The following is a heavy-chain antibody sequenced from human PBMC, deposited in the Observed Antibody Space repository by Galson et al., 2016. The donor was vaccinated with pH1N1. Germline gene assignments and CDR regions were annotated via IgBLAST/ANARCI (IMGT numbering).Heavy chain of an antibody. V-gene: IGHV3-7*01. D-gene: IGHD6-6*01. CDR1: GFNFSSYW. Sequence: SLRLSCAASGFNFSSYWMSWVRQAPGKGLEWVANIKQDGSETYYVDSVKGRFTISRDNAKNSLYLQMNSLRAEDTAVYYGSRGRAVHYKFNPVAAQVTYYCDYWGQGTLVTVSS. CDR3: SRGRAVHYKFNPVAAQVTYYCDY. CDR2: IKQDGSET. J-gene: IGHJ4*02.